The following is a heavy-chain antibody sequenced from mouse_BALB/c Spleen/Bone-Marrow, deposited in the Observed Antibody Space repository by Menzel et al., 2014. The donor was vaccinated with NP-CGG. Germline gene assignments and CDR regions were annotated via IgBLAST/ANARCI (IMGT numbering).Heavy chain of an antibody. CDR3: ASYYGSSYDDFDY. Sequence: EVQLQQSGAELVRPGALVKLSCKASGFNITDYYMHWVKQRPGQGLEWIGWIDPENGSTIYDQKFQGKASITADTSSNTASLQLSSLTSEDTAVYYCASYYGSSYDDFDYWGQGTTLTVSS. CDR1: GFNITDYY. D-gene: IGHD1-1*01. J-gene: IGHJ2*01. CDR2: IDPENGST. V-gene: IGHV14-1*02.